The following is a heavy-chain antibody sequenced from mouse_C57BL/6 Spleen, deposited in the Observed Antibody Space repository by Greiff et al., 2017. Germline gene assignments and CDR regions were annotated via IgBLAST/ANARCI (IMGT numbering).Heavy chain of an antibody. Sequence: QVQLQQPGAELVRPGSSVKLSCKASGYTFTSYWMHWVKQRPIQGLEWIGNIDPSDSETHYNQKFKDKATLTVDKSSSTAYMQLSSLTSEDSAVYYCARSDYYGSSYFDYRGQGTTLTVSS. CDR3: ARSDYYGSSYFDY. J-gene: IGHJ2*01. D-gene: IGHD1-1*01. CDR1: GYTFTSYW. V-gene: IGHV1-52*01. CDR2: IDPSDSET.